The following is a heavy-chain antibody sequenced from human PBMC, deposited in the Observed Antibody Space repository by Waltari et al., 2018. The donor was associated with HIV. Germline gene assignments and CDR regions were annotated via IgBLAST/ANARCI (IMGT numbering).Heavy chain of an antibody. D-gene: IGHD2-2*01. CDR3: ARGVHQGISWSPPGFDY. V-gene: IGHV3-30*10. CDR1: GLTFRTYS. Sequence: QVQLVEFGGGVVQPGKSLRLSCAAPGLTFRTYSMSWVRQAPGKGLEWMAVISYDGTNKYYTDSVKGRFTISRDNSKNTLYLLMNSVRPDDRAVYYCARGVHQGISWSPPGFDYWGQGTLVTVSS. J-gene: IGHJ4*02. CDR2: ISYDGTNK.